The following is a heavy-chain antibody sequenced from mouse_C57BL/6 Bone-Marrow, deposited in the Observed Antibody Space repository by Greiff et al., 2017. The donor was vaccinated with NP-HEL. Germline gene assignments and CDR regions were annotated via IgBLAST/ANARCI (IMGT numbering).Heavy chain of an antibody. CDR1: GFTFSNYW. V-gene: IGHV6-3*01. J-gene: IGHJ2*01. CDR2: IRLKSDNYAT. D-gene: IGHD6-5*01. Sequence: EVQVVESGGGLVQPGGSMKLSCVASGFTFSNYWMNWVRQSPEKGLEWVAQIRLKSDNYATHYAESVKGRFTISRDDSKSSVYLQMNNLRAEDTGIYYCTAYFYYFDYWGQGTTLTVSS. CDR3: TAYFYYFDY.